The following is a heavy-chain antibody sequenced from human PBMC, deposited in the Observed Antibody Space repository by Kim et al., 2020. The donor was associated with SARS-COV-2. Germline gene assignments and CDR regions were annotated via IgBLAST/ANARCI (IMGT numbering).Heavy chain of an antibody. D-gene: IGHD3-16*01. V-gene: IGHV3-21*01. CDR3: RRDRMGVAFDI. Sequence: YYADSVKRRFAISRDKDKNSLYLEMNSLSEENTAVYNCRRDRMGVAFDIWGQGTMVTVSS. J-gene: IGHJ3*02.